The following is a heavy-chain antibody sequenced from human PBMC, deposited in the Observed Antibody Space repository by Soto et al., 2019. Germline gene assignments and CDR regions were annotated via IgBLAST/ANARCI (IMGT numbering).Heavy chain of an antibody. CDR2: IYWDDDK. CDR1: GFSLSTSGVG. J-gene: IGHJ6*03. V-gene: IGHV2-5*02. Sequence: QITLKESGPTLVKPTQTLTLTCTFSGFSLSTSGVGVGWIRQPPGKALEWLALIYWDDDKRYSPSLKSRLTITKDTSKNQVVLTMTNMDPVDTATSYCAHPYYYGFGYYYYYMDVWGKGTTVTVSS. D-gene: IGHD3-10*01. CDR3: AHPYYYGFGYYYYYMDV.